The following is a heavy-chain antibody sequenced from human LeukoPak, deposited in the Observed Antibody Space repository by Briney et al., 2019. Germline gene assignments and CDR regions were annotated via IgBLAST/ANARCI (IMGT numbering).Heavy chain of an antibody. D-gene: IGHD2-2*01. V-gene: IGHV3-11*05. CDR2: IHTSSTFT. Sequence: GGSLRLFCAASGFSFSDYHMSWVRQAPGKGLEWISFIHTSSTFTYYADSVKGRFTISRDDAKNSLFLQMNSLRADDTAVYYCARDMSAAERAMDVWGQGTTVTVSS. J-gene: IGHJ6*02. CDR1: GFSFSDYH. CDR3: ARDMSAAERAMDV.